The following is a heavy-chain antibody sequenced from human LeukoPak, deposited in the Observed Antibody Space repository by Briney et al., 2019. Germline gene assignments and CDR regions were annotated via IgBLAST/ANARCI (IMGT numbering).Heavy chain of an antibody. CDR2: ISGSSSYI. D-gene: IGHD5-18*01. J-gene: IGHJ4*02. CDR1: GFTFSSYS. Sequence: GGSLRLSCAASGFTFSSYSMNWVRQAPGKGLEWVSSISGSSSYIYYADSVKGRFTISRDNAKNSLYLQMNSLRAEDTAVYYCARDPGPYTAMPIFDYWGQGTLVTVSS. CDR3: ARDPGPYTAMPIFDY. V-gene: IGHV3-21*01.